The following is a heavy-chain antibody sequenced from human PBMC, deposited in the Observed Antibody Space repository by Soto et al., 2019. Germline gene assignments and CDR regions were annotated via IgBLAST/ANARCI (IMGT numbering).Heavy chain of an antibody. V-gene: IGHV5-51*01. CDR2: IYPGDSNT. Sequence: PXDSLTISCKGSGYSFISQWIGLVRQMPGKGLEWMGVIYPGDSNTRYSPSFQGQVTISADKSVSTAYLQWSSLKASDTAIYYCASRKTTSDAFDFWGQGTMVTVSS. D-gene: IGHD1-1*01. J-gene: IGHJ3*01. CDR1: GYSFISQW. CDR3: ASRKTTSDAFDF.